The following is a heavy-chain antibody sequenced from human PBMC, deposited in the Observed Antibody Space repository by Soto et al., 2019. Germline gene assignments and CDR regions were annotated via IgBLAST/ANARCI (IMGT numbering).Heavy chain of an antibody. CDR1: GGTFSTSL. CDR2: IIPIFGTP. CDR3: ARGYTVYDDPSYYFDS. D-gene: IGHD3-22*01. J-gene: IGHJ4*02. V-gene: IGHV1-69*01. Sequence: QVQLVQSGAEVKKPGSSVKVSCKASGGTFSTSLISWLRQAPGQGPEWMGGIIPIFGTPNYAQTLQGRVTITAVESTGTGYTELNGLRSEDTAMYYCARGYTVYDDPSYYFDSWGQGTEVTVSS.